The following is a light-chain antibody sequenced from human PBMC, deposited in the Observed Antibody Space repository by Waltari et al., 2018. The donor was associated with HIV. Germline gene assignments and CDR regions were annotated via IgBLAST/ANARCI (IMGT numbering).Light chain of an antibody. V-gene: IGKV1-8*01. CDR2: GAS. CDR1: QDISGF. CDR3: QQYYNYPRT. Sequence: AIRMTQSPSSFSASTGDRVTTTCRASQDISGFFAWYQQKPGKAPNLLISGASTLQSGVPSRFNGSGSGTDFTLTISCLQSEDFATYYCQQYYNYPRTFGQGTRVEIK. J-gene: IGKJ1*01.